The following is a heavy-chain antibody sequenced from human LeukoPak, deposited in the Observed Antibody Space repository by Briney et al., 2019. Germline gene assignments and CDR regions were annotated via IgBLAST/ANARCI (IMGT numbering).Heavy chain of an antibody. Sequence: QPSETLSLTCAVSGGSISSGGYSWSWIRQPPGKGLEWIGYIYHSGSTYYNPSLKSRVTISVDRSKNQFSLKLSSVTAADTAVYYCARWRDYGDYYYYYGLDVWGQGTTVTVSS. CDR3: ARWRDYGDYYYYYGLDV. V-gene: IGHV4-30-2*01. J-gene: IGHJ6*02. D-gene: IGHD4-17*01. CDR2: IYHSGST. CDR1: GGSISSGGYS.